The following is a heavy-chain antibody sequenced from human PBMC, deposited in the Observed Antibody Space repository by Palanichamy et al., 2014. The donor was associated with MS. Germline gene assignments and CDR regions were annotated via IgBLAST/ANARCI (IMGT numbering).Heavy chain of an antibody. CDR1: GYTFTDYY. CDR2: QPNSGDT. V-gene: IGHV1-2*04. CDR3: ARDYYYDTSGHFDL. D-gene: IGHD3-22*01. J-gene: IGHJ2*01. Sequence: VQLVQSEAEVKKPGASVKVSCKASGYTFTDYYIRLGADRPLDKGLSGWKGQPNSGDTNYAQKFQGWVTMTRDTSISTAYMDLSRLRSDDTAVYYCARDYYYDTSGHFDLWGRGTLVTVSS.